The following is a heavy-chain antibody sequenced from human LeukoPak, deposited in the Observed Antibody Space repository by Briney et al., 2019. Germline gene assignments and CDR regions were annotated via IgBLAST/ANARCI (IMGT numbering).Heavy chain of an antibody. CDR2: ISGSGGST. J-gene: IGHJ4*02. D-gene: IGHD3-3*01. Sequence: PGGSLRLSCAASGFTFSSYAMSWVRQAPGKGLEWVSAISGSGGSTYYADSVKGRFTISRDNSKNTLYLQMNSLRAEDTAVYYCAKFTICGVPRLYYFDYWGQGTLVTVSS. CDR1: GFTFSSYA. V-gene: IGHV3-23*01. CDR3: AKFTICGVPRLYYFDY.